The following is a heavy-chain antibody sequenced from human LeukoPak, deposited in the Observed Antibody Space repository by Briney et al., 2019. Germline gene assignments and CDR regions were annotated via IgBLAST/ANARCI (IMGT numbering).Heavy chain of an antibody. D-gene: IGHD4-17*01. V-gene: IGHV3-30*04. CDR3: ARGDYGDYD. Sequence: GRSLRLSCAASVFTFSSYAMHWVRQAPGKGLEWVAVISYDGSNKYYADSVKGRFTISRDNSKNTLYLQMNSLRAEDTAVYYCARGDYGDYDWGQGTLVTVSS. CDR2: ISYDGSNK. J-gene: IGHJ4*02. CDR1: VFTFSSYA.